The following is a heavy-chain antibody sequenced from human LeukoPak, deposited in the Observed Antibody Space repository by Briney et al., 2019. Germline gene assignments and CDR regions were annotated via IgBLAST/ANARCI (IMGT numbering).Heavy chain of an antibody. CDR3: AGGQNYDFWSGYYYY. Sequence: SQTLSLTCAVSGGSISSGGYSWSWIRQPPGKGLEWIGYIYHSGSTYYNPSLKSRVTISVDTSKNQFSLKLSSVTAADTAVYYCAGGQNYDFWSGYYYYWGQGALVTVSS. CDR2: IYHSGST. D-gene: IGHD3-3*01. V-gene: IGHV4-30-2*01. CDR1: GGSISSGGYS. J-gene: IGHJ4*02.